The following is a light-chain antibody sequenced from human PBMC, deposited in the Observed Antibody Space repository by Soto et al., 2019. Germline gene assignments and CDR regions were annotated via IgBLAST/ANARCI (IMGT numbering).Light chain of an antibody. CDR1: QDISNY. J-gene: IGKJ4*01. CDR2: AAS. Sequence: DIQMTQSPSSLSASVGDRVTITCQASQDISNYLNWYQQKPGKAPKLLIYAASDLETGVPSRFSGSGSGTDFTFTISSLQPEDFATYYCQQYDNLLLTFGGGTKVEIK. V-gene: IGKV1-33*01. CDR3: QQYDNLLLT.